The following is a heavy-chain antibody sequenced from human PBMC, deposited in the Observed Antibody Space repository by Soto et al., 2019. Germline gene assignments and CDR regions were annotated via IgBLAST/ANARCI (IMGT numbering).Heavy chain of an antibody. CDR3: AHPRGYGVFDAYDI. CDR1: GFTFSTYA. V-gene: IGHV3-23*01. Sequence: PRWSLRLSCEASGFTFSTYAMSWFRQAPGKGLEWVSALTPSGGETFYADSVKGRFTISRDNSMNALYLQMNSLRIEDTAVYYCAHPRGYGVFDAYDIWGQGTMVTVSS. J-gene: IGHJ3*02. CDR2: LTPSGGET. D-gene: IGHD4-17*01.